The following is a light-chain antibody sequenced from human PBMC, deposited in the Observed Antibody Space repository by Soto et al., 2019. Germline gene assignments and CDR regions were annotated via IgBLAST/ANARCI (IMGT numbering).Light chain of an antibody. Sequence: EVVLTQSPGTLSLSPGERATLSCRASQSVSNNYLAWYQQKPGQSPKLLIFGSSDRATGIPDRFSGSGSGTAFTLTISSMEPEDFAVYYYQQYGSSPPYTFGQGTKLEIK. J-gene: IGKJ2*01. CDR3: QQYGSSPPYT. V-gene: IGKV3-20*01. CDR2: GSS. CDR1: QSVSNNY.